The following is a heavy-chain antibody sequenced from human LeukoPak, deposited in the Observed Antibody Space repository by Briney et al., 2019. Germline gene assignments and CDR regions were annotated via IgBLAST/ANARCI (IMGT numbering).Heavy chain of an antibody. D-gene: IGHD1-26*01. J-gene: IGHJ3*02. CDR3: ARGFRSNPHDAFDI. CDR2: LYSAGST. Sequence: PGGSLRLSCTASGFTVSSNYMTLVRQAPGKGLEWVSLLYSAGSTYYADSVTGRFTISRDNSQNTLYLQMNSLRPDDTAVYYCARGFRSNPHDAFDIWGQGTMVTVSS. CDR1: GFTVSSNY. V-gene: IGHV3-66*02.